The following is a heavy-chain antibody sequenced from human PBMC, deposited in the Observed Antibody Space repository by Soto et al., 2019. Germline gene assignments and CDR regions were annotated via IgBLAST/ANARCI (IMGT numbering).Heavy chain of an antibody. V-gene: IGHV3-48*01. CDR2: ISSSSSNI. D-gene: IGHD3-10*01. CDR3: AGYYGSGSYSMDIYGMDA. Sequence: GGSLRLSCAASGFTLSSYAMNWVRQAPGKGLEWVSYISSSSSNIQYAGSVKGRFTISRDNAKNTLYLQMNSLRAEDTAVYYCAGYYGSGSYSMDIYGMDAWGQGTTVTVYS. J-gene: IGHJ6*02. CDR1: GFTLSSYA.